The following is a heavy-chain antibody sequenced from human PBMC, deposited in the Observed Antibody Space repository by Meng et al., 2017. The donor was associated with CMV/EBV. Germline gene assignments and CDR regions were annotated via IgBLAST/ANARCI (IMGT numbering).Heavy chain of an antibody. CDR1: GFTFSSYS. V-gene: IGHV3-21*01. J-gene: IGHJ5*02. D-gene: IGHD1-7*01. Sequence: GGSLRLSCAASGFTFSSYSMNWVRQAPGKGLEWVSSISSSSSYIYYADSVKGRFTISRDNAKNSLYLQMNSRRAEDTAVYYCARDLELRPWFDPWGQGTLVTVSS. CDR3: ARDLELRPWFDP. CDR2: ISSSSSYI.